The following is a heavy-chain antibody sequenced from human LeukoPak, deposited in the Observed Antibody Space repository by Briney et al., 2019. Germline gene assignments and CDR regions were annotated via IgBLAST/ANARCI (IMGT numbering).Heavy chain of an antibody. CDR1: GYTFTEFS. J-gene: IGHJ4*02. CDR2: FDPEVGEP. V-gene: IGHV1-24*01. D-gene: IGHD3-10*01. Sequence: ASVKVSRKVSGYTFTEFSKYWVRPPPGKGLEWVGGFDPEVGEPNYAQKLQGTVTMTQDTSTATASMELSSITSEDTAVYYCATDLFPLNYGPGSYYPANWGQGTLVTVSS. CDR3: ATDLFPLNYGPGSYYPAN.